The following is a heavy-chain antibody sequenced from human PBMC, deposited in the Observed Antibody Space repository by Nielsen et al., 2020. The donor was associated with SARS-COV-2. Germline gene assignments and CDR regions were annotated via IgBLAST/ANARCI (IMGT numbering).Heavy chain of an antibody. J-gene: IGHJ4*02. CDR2: IYYSGST. V-gene: IGHV4-39*01. CDR1: GGSISSSSYY. CDR3: ARQGVKAVAGSDY. D-gene: IGHD6-19*01. Sequence: SETLSLTCTVSGGSISSSSYYWGWIRQPPGKGLEWIGSIYYSGSTYYNPSLKSRVTISVDTSKNQFSLKLSSVTAADTAVYYCARQGVKAVAGSDYWGQGTLVTVSS.